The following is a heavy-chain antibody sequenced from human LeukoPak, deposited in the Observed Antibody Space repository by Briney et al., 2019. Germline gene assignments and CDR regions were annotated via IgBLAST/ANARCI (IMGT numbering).Heavy chain of an antibody. Sequence: GGSLRLSCAASGFTFSSYGMHWVRQAPGKGLEWVAVISYDGSHKYYTDSVKGRFTISRDNSKNTVYLQMNSLRAEDTANYYCAKRSTGYYFDSWGQGTLVTVSS. CDR3: AKRSTGYYFDS. CDR1: GFTFSSYG. V-gene: IGHV3-30*18. J-gene: IGHJ4*02. CDR2: ISYDGSHK. D-gene: IGHD2-2*01.